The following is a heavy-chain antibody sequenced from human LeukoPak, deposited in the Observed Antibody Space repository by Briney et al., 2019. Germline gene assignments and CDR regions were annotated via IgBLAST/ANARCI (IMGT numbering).Heavy chain of an antibody. D-gene: IGHD2-21*02. CDR1: GFTFTDYS. V-gene: IGHV3-21*01. CDR2: ISSVSTYI. J-gene: IGHJ6*03. CDR3: AREGGDGDYYYYMDV. Sequence: PGGSLGLSCSASGFTFTDYSMSWVRQAPGKGLEWVSSISSVSTYIYYADSVKGRFTVPRDNAKSSLYLQMTSLRAEDTAVYFCAREGGDGDYYYYMDVWGKGTTVTVSS.